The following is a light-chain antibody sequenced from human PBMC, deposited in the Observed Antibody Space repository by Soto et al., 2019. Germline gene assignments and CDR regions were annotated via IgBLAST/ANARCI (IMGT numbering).Light chain of an antibody. J-gene: IGKJ4*01. CDR3: QQYDSLPLT. V-gene: IGKV1-39*01. CDR2: AAS. CDR1: QTISNY. Sequence: DIQMTQTPSSLSASVGDRVTITCRASQTISNYLIWYQQEPGKAPKLLIYAASSLQSGVPSRFSGRGSGTDFSLTISSLQPEDFATYYCQQYDSLPLTFGGGTKVDIK.